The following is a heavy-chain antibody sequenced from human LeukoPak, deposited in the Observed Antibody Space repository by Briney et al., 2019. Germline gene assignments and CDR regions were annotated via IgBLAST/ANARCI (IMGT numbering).Heavy chain of an antibody. D-gene: IGHD6-13*01. V-gene: IGHV3-33*01. Sequence: GGSPRLSFSTSGFTLSSYGMHRGRPGPGKGVGGGGVIWYDGSNKYYADSVKGRFTISRDNSKNTLYLQMNSLRAEDTAVYYCARDRIAAAGDDAFDIWGQGTMVTVSS. CDR1: GFTLSSYG. CDR3: ARDRIAAAGDDAFDI. CDR2: IWYDGSNK. J-gene: IGHJ3*02.